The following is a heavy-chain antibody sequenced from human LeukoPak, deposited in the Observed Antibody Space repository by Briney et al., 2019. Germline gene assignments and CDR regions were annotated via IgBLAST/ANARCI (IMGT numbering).Heavy chain of an antibody. CDR2: IYYSGNT. CDR1: GGSISTYS. CDR3: ARVRLVGYDILTGYYSFDY. Sequence: PSETLSLTCTVSGGSISTYSWSWIRQPPGKGLEWIGYIYYSGNTNYNPSLKSRVTISVDTSKNQFSLKLSSVTAADTAVYYCARVRLVGYDILTGYYSFDYWGQGTLVTASS. D-gene: IGHD3-9*01. V-gene: IGHV4-59*01. J-gene: IGHJ4*02.